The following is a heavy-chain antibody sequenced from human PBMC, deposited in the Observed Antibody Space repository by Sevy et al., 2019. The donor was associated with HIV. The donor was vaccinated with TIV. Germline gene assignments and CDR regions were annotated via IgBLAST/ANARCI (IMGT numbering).Heavy chain of an antibody. CDR2: IIPIFGTP. D-gene: IGHD7-27*01. Sequence: ASVKVSCKASGDTFSTYGLSWVRQAPGQGLEWMGGIIPIFGTPNYAQKFQGRVTITADESASTGYMELSSLRSEDTALYYCAREGGVATTGDHDAFDIWGHGTLVTVSS. J-gene: IGHJ3*02. V-gene: IGHV1-69*13. CDR1: GDTFSTYG. CDR3: AREGGVATTGDHDAFDI.